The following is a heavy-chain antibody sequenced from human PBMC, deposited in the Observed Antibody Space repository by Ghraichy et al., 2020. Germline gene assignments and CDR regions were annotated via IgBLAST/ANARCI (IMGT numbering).Heavy chain of an antibody. V-gene: IGHV3-7*03. CDR1: GFTFSSYW. Sequence: SCAASGFTFSSYWMTWVRQAPGKGLEWVANIKHDGSEKYYVDSVKGRFTISRDNTKNSLYLQMNSLRAEDTAVYYCARARVADFWSGSDYWGQGTLVTVSS. CDR3: ARARVADFWSGSDY. CDR2: IKHDGSEK. D-gene: IGHD3-3*01. J-gene: IGHJ4*02.